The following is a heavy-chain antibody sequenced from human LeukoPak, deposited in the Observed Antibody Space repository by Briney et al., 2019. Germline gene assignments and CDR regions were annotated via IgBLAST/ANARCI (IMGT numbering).Heavy chain of an antibody. V-gene: IGHV1-2*02. D-gene: IGHD1-1*01. CDR1: GYTFTGYY. CDR3: ARDFLRGSWNDVIGWFDP. CDR2: INPNSGGT. Sequence: ASVKVSCKASGYTFTGYYMHWVRQAPGQGLEWMGWINPNSGGTNYAQKFQGRVTMTRDTSISTAYMELSRLRSDDTAVYYCARDFLRGSWNDVIGWFDPWGQGTLVTVSS. J-gene: IGHJ5*02.